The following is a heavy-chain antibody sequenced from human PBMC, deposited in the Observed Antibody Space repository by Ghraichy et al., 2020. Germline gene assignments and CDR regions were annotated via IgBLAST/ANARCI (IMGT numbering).Heavy chain of an antibody. V-gene: IGHV4-59*08. Sequence: SETLSLTCTVSGGSISTYYWNWIRQAPGKGLEWIGYIYYSGSTNYNPSLKSRVTISVDTSKKQFSLKLSSVTAADTAVYYCARIGFGSESYHNFDYWGQGTLVTVSS. CDR1: GGSISTYY. D-gene: IGHD3-10*01. J-gene: IGHJ4*02. CDR2: IYYSGST. CDR3: ARIGFGSESYHNFDY.